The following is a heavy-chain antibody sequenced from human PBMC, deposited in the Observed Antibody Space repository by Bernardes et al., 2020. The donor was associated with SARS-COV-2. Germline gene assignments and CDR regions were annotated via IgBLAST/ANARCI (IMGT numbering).Heavy chain of an antibody. J-gene: IGHJ6*02. CDR3: AKGSIGFLPETSHYGMDV. D-gene: IGHD3-3*01. V-gene: IGHV3-23*01. CDR2: ISGSGGST. Sequence: GGSLRLSCAASGFTFSSYAMSWVRQAPGKGLEWVSAISGSGGSTYYADSVKGRFTISRDNSKNTLYLQMNSLRAEDTAVYYCAKGSIGFLPETSHYGMDVWGQGTTVTVSS. CDR1: GFTFSSYA.